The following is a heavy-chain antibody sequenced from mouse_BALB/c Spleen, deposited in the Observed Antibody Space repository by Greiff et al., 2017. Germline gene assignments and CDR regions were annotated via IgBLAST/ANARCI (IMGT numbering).Heavy chain of an antibody. D-gene: IGHD2-1*01. CDR1: GFAFSSYD. V-gene: IGHV5-12-1*01. CDR3: ARQGGNYYFDY. Sequence: EVKLMESRGGLVKPGGSLKLSCAASGFAFSSYDMSWVRQTPEKRLEWVAYISSGGGSTYYPDTVKGRFTISRDNAKNTLYLQMSSLKSEDTAMYYCARQGGNYYFDYWGQGTTLTVSS. CDR2: ISSGGGST. J-gene: IGHJ2*01.